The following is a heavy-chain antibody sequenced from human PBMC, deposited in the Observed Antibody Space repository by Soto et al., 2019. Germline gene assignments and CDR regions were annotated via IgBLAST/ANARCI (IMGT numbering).Heavy chain of an antibody. V-gene: IGHV4-31*03. CDR2: MYYSGTT. Sequence: PSVTLCVTSTVAGGSISSGGCYWSWIRKHPGKGLEWIGYMYYSGTTYYNPSLKSRVTISVDTSKNQFSLKLSSVTAEDTAVYYCARGPGITIFGVVIPTFDYWGQGTPVTVSS. D-gene: IGHD3-3*01. J-gene: IGHJ4*02. CDR3: ARGPGITIFGVVIPTFDY. CDR1: GGSISSGGCY.